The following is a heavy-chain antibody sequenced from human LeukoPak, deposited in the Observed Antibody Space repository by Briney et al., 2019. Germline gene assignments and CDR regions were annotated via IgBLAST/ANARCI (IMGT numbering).Heavy chain of an antibody. Sequence: NPSETLSLTCTVSGGSINGRYWSWIRQPPGKGLEWIGYVYYSGNTDYNPSLKSRLTISVDTSKNQFSLKLTSVTTADTAIYYCARDVGSVYFGRPDGSFDCWGQGTLVTVSS. V-gene: IGHV4-59*11. CDR3: ARDVGSVYFGRPDGSFDC. D-gene: IGHD5/OR15-5a*01. J-gene: IGHJ4*02. CDR2: VYYSGNT. CDR1: GGSINGRY.